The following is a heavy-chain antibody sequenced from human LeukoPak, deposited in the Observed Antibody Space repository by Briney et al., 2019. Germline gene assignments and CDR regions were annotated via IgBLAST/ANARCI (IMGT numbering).Heavy chain of an antibody. V-gene: IGHV3-11*04. CDR2: ISSSGSML. CDR1: GFTFSDYY. CDR3: TRRPYSSSWYYFDY. D-gene: IGHD6-13*01. Sequence: PGGSLRLSCAVSGFTFSDYYMSWVRQAPGKGLEWVSYISSSGSMLHYADSVEGRFTISRDNAKNSLYLQMSSLRVEDTAVYYCTRRPYSSSWYYFDYWGQGTLVTVSS. J-gene: IGHJ4*02.